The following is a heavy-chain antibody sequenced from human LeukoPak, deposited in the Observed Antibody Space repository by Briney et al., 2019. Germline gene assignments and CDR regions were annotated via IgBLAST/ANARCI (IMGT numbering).Heavy chain of an antibody. V-gene: IGHV3-7*05. CDR3: ARDASGDSYGFY. CDR2: IKQDGSQK. D-gene: IGHD3-10*01. J-gene: IGHJ4*03. CDR1: GFSFSSYW. Sequence: GGSLRLSCAVSGFSFSSYWTNWVCQAPGKGLEWVANIKQDGSQKYYVDSVRGRFTISRDNAKNSLYLQLNSLRAEDTAVYYCARDASGDSYGFYSGHGTPVTVSS.